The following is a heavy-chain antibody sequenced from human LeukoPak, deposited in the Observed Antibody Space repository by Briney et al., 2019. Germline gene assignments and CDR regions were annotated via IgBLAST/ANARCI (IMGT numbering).Heavy chain of an antibody. J-gene: IGHJ4*02. CDR2: IWYDGSNK. CDR3: AREGPRGNSQFDY. Sequence: GRSLRLSCAASGFTFSSYGMHWVRQAPGKGLEWVALIWYDGSNKYYADSVKGRLTVSRDNSKNTLYLQMNSPRAEDTAVYYCAREGPRGNSQFDYRGQGTLVTVSS. CDR1: GFTFSSYG. V-gene: IGHV3-33*01. D-gene: IGHD2/OR15-2a*01.